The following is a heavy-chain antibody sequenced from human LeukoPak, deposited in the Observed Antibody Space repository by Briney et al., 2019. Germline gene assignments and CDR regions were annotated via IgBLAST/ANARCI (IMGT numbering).Heavy chain of an antibody. CDR1: GGTFSSYT. J-gene: IGHJ4*02. V-gene: IGHV1-69*02. CDR3: ASLKDYGDYGIDY. D-gene: IGHD4-17*01. Sequence: ASVKVSCKASGGTFSSYTISWVRQAPGQRLEWMGRIIPILGIANYAQKFQGRVTITADKSTSTAYMELSSLRSEDTAVYYCASLKDYGDYGIDYWGQGTLVTVSS. CDR2: IIPILGIA.